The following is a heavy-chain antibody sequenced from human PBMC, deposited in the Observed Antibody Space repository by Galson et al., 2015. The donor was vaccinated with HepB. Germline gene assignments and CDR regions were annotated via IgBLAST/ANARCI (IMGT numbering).Heavy chain of an antibody. CDR1: GYTFTSYA. D-gene: IGHD6-13*01. CDR3: ARGPRRQQLVLYWFDP. Sequence: SVKVSCKASGYTFTSYAMHWVRQAPGQGLEWMGWINTNTGNPTYAQGFTGRFVFSLDTSVSTAYLQISSLKAEDTAVYYCARGPRRQQLVLYWFDPWGLGTLVTVSS. V-gene: IGHV7-4-1*02. CDR2: INTNTGNP. J-gene: IGHJ5*02.